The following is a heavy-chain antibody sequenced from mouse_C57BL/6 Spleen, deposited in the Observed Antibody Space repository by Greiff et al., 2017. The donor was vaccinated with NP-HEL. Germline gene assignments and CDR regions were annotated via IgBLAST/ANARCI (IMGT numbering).Heavy chain of an antibody. V-gene: IGHV3-6*01. Sequence: VQLQESGPGLVRPSQSLSLTCSVTGYSITSGYYWNWIRQFPGNKLEWMGYISYDGSNNYNPSLKNRISITRDTSKNQFFLKLNSVTTEDTATYYCAREGYGNYGGYFDVWGTGTTVTVSS. J-gene: IGHJ1*03. CDR1: GYSITSGYY. CDR2: ISYDGSN. D-gene: IGHD2-1*01. CDR3: AREGYGNYGGYFDV.